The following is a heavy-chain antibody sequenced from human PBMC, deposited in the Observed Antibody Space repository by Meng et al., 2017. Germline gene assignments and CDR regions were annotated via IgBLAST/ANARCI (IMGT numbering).Heavy chain of an antibody. Sequence: GESLKISCAASGFTFRSYAMSWVRQAPGKGLEWVSAISGSGGSTYYADSGKGRFTISRDNSKNTLYLQMNSLRAEDTAVYYCAKDRYGSSSWFSFYYYYGMDVWGQGNTVTVSS. CDR3: AKDRYGSSSWFSFYYYYGMDV. CDR1: GFTFRSYA. CDR2: ISGSGGST. V-gene: IGHV3-23*01. J-gene: IGHJ6*02. D-gene: IGHD6-13*01.